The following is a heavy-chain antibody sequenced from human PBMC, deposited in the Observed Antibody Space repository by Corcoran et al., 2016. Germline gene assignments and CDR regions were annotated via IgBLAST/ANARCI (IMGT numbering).Heavy chain of an antibody. CDR1: GGSISSYY. D-gene: IGHD4-17*01. Sequence: QVQLQESGPGLVKPSETLSLTCTVSGGSISSYYWSWIRQPPGKGLEWIGYIYYSGSTNYNPSLKSRVTISVDTSKNQFSLKLSSVTAADTAVYYCARGRTVTTGYMDVWGQGTTVTVSS. J-gene: IGHJ6*02. CDR3: ARGRTVTTGYMDV. CDR2: IYYSGST. V-gene: IGHV4-59*01.